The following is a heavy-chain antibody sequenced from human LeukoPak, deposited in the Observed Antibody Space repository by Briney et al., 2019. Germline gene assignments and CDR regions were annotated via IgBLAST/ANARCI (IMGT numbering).Heavy chain of an antibody. CDR1: EFTFSSYS. D-gene: IGHD2-2*01. J-gene: IGHJ4*02. Sequence: KPGGSLRLSCTVSEFTFSSYSMNWVRQAPGKGLEWVASINRGATYIYYADSMKGRFTISRDDAKSSLYLQMNSLRAEDTAVYYCARASDLVPDYWGQGTLVTVSS. CDR3: ARASDLVPDY. CDR2: INRGATYI. V-gene: IGHV3-21*01.